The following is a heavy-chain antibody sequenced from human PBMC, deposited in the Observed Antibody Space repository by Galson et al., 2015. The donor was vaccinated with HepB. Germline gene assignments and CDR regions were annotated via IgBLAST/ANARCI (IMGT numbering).Heavy chain of an antibody. CDR2: ISGSGGST. Sequence: SLRLSCAASGFTFSSYAMSWVRQAPGKGLEWVSAISGSGGSTYYADSVKGQFTISRDNSKNTLYLQMNSLRAEDTAVYYCAKIAAAGRTQTDYWGQGTLVTVSS. CDR3: AKIAAAGRTQTDY. CDR1: GFTFSSYA. D-gene: IGHD6-13*01. V-gene: IGHV3-23*01. J-gene: IGHJ4*02.